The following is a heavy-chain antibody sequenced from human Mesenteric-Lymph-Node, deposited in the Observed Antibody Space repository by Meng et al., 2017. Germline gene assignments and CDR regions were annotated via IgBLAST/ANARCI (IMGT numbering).Heavy chain of an antibody. CDR1: GGSISSGGYY. CDR2: IYYSGST. D-gene: IGHD4-17*01. CDR3: VRDGGDYVENWFDP. Sequence: QGAREELGPGRVKPSQTLSLPCTVSGGSISSGGYYWSWIRQHPGKGLEWIGYIYYSGSTYYNPSLKSRVTISVDTSKNQFSLKLSSVTAEDTAVYYCVRDGGDYVENWFDPRGQGTLVTVSS. J-gene: IGHJ5*02. V-gene: IGHV4-31*03.